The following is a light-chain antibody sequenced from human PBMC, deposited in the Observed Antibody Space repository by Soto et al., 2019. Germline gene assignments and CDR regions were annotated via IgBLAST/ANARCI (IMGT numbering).Light chain of an antibody. CDR2: DAF. Sequence: EIVLTQSPATLSLSPGERATLSCRDSQSVGSYFAWYQQKPGQAPRLLIYDAFSRATGIPARFSGSGSGTDFTLTISSLEPEDFAVYFCQQRSSWPLTFGGGTMVEIK. V-gene: IGKV3-11*01. CDR1: QSVGSY. CDR3: QQRSSWPLT. J-gene: IGKJ4*01.